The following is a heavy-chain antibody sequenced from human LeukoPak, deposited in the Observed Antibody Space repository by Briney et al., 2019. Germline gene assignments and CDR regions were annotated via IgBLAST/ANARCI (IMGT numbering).Heavy chain of an antibody. CDR1: GGTFSSYA. CDR2: IIPILGIA. V-gene: IGHV1-69*04. CDR3: ARDLVVVAAYAFDI. Sequence: GASVKVSCKASGGTFSSYAISWVRQAPGQGLEGMGRIIPILGIANYAQKFQGRVTITADKSTSTAYMELSSLRSEDTAVYYCARDLVVVAAYAFDIWGQGTMVTVSS. D-gene: IGHD2-15*01. J-gene: IGHJ3*02.